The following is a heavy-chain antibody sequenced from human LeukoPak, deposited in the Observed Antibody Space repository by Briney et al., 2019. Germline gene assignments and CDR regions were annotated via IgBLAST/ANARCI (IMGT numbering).Heavy chain of an antibody. CDR2: IKGDDSAR. J-gene: IGHJ4*02. CDR3: ARDVVGSLDY. CDR1: GLTFSTYW. Sequence: GGSLRLSCAASGLTFSTYWMAWVRQAPGKGLEWVANIKGDDSARHQADSVKGRFTTSRDNAQNSVYLQMSSLRGEDTAIYYCARDVVGSLDYWGQGTLVTVSS. V-gene: IGHV3-7*01. D-gene: IGHD1-26*01.